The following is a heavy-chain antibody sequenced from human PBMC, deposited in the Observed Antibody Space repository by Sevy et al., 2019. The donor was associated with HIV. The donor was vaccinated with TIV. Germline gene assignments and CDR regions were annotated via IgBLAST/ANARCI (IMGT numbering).Heavy chain of an antibody. CDR3: ATYIYDSSGLDY. Sequence: GGSLRLSCAASGFTGFTFGDLYMSWIRQAPGKGLEWVSYISSSGSSMYYADSVKGRFTISRDNAKNSLYLQMNSLRAEDTAFYYCATYIYDSSGLDYWGQGTLVTVSS. CDR2: ISSSGSSM. CDR1: GFTGFTFGDLY. V-gene: IGHV3-11*01. D-gene: IGHD3-22*01. J-gene: IGHJ4*02.